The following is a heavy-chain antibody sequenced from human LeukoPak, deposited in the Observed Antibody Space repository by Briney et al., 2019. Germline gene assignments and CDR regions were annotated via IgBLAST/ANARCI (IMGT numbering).Heavy chain of an antibody. CDR3: ARDRIAAAGPFDY. CDR2: ISYDGSNK. Sequence: GGSLRLSCAASGFTFSSYAMQWVRQDPGKGLEWVAVISYDGSNKYYADSVKGRFTISRDNSKNTLYLQMNSLRAEDTAVYYCARDRIAAAGPFDYWGQGTLVTVSS. J-gene: IGHJ4*02. CDR1: GFTFSSYA. V-gene: IGHV3-30-3*01. D-gene: IGHD6-13*01.